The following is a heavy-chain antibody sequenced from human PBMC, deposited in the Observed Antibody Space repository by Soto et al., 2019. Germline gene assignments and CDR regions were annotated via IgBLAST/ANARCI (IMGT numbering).Heavy chain of an antibody. CDR1: GGSISSGGYY. Sequence: SETLSLTCTVSGGSISSGGYYWSWIRQHPGKGLEWIGYIYYSGSTYYNPSLKSRVTISVDTSKNQFSLKLSSVTAADTAVYYCARVERINWFDPWGQGTLVTVSS. D-gene: IGHD2-15*01. CDR3: ARVERINWFDP. J-gene: IGHJ5*02. CDR2: IYYSGST. V-gene: IGHV4-31*03.